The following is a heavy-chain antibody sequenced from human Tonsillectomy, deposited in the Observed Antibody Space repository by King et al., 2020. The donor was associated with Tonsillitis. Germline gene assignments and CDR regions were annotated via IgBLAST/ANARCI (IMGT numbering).Heavy chain of an antibody. J-gene: IGHJ4*02. CDR3: ARRGGGMVATWIYYLDY. V-gene: IGHV5-51*03. D-gene: IGHD5-12*01. CDR2: IYPGDSYT. Sequence: EIQLVQSGAEVKKPGESLKISCKGSGYSFTSYWIGWVRQMPGKGLEWMGIIYPGDSYTKYSPSFQGQVTISADKSIGTAYLQWSSLKASDTAMYYCARRGGGMVATWIYYLDYWGQGTLVTVSS. CDR1: GYSFTSYW.